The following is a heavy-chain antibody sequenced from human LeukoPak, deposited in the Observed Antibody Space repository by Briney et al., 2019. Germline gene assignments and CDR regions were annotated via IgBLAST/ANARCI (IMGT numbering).Heavy chain of an antibody. J-gene: IGHJ4*02. CDR3: ARVTYGDYDPTRFDY. D-gene: IGHD4-17*01. V-gene: IGHV4-31*03. CDR1: GGSISSGGYY. Sequence: SETLSLTCTVSGGSISSGGYYWSWIRQHPGKGLEWIGYIYYSGSTYYNPSLKSRVTISVDTSKNQFSLKLSSVTAADTAVYYCARVTYGDYDPTRFDYWGQGTLVNVSP. CDR2: IYYSGST.